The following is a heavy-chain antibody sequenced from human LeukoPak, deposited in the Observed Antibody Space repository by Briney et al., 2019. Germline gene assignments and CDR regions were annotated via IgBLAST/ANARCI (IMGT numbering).Heavy chain of an antibody. Sequence: PSETLSLTCTVSGYSISSGYYWGWIRQPPGKGLEWTGSIYHSGSTYYNPSLKSRVTISVDTSKNQFSLKLSSVTAADTAVYYCARGHSKWVLLRMEWFDPWGQGTLVTVSS. CDR3: ARGHSKWVLLRMEWFDP. V-gene: IGHV4-38-2*02. CDR2: IYHSGST. CDR1: GYSISSGYY. D-gene: IGHD1-26*01. J-gene: IGHJ5*02.